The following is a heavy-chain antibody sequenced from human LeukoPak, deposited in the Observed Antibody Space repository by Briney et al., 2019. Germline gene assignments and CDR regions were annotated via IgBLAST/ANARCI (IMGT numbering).Heavy chain of an antibody. CDR3: AKRAGYSYGPFDY. V-gene: IGHV3-30*18. CDR2: ISYDGSNK. J-gene: IGHJ4*02. Sequence: PGGSLRLSCAASGFTFSSYGMHWVRQAPGKGQEWVAVISYDGSNKYYADSVKGRFTISRDNSKNTLYLQMNSLRAEDTAVYYCAKRAGYSYGPFDYWGQGTLVTVSS. D-gene: IGHD5-18*01. CDR1: GFTFSSYG.